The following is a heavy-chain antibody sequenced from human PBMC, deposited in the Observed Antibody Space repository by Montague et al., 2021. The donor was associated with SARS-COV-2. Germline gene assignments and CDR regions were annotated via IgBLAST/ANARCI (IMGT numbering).Heavy chain of an antibody. V-gene: IGHV4-61*02. CDR2: VYISGST. CDR3: ARVSGYGSGSSFNWFDS. J-gene: IGHJ5*01. D-gene: IGHD3-10*01. CDR1: GDSINNVNCF. Sequence: TLSLTCSVFGDSINNVNCFWSWIRQPAGEGLEWIGRVYISGSTDYNPSLKSRVTMLLDKSANELTLQVTSVTAADTAVYYCARVSGYGSGSSFNWFDSWGQGLVVTVSS.